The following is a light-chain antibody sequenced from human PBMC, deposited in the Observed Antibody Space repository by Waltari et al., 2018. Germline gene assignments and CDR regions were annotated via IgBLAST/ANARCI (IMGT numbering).Light chain of an antibody. V-gene: IGKV3-20*01. CDR2: DAS. J-gene: IGKJ1*01. Sequence: EIVLTQSPGHLSLSPGERATLSCRASKSFSRALAWYQQKPGQAPRLLIYDASTRAIGIPDRFSGGGSGTDFSLTISRLEPEDFAVYYCQHYVRLPVTFGQGTTVEIK. CDR3: QHYVRLPVT. CDR1: KSFSRA.